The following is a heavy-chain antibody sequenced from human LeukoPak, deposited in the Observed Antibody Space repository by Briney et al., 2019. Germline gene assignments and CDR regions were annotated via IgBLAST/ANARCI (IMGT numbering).Heavy chain of an antibody. V-gene: IGHV3-74*01. J-gene: IGHJ4*02. Sequence: AGGSLRLSCAASGFTFSSYWMHWVRQAPGKGLVWVSRIKSDGSITTYADSVKGRFTISRDNAKNTLYLQMNSLRAEDTAVYYCTRESGWAGLSTDYWGQGTLVTVSS. CDR1: GFTFSSYW. CDR2: IKSDGSIT. D-gene: IGHD3-16*02. CDR3: TRESGWAGLSTDY.